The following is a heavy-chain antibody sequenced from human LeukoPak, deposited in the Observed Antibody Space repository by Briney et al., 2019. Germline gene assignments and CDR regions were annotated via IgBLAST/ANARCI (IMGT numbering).Heavy chain of an antibody. V-gene: IGHV4-61*08. Sequence: SQTLSLTCTVSGGSISSGGYRWSWIRQHPEKGLEWIAYIHYSGVTTYNPSLKSRVTISVDTSENQFSLKLSSVTAADTAVYYCARTTPHGSGDYWGQGTLVTVSS. CDR3: ARTTPHGSGDY. D-gene: IGHD3-10*01. CDR2: IHYSGVT. J-gene: IGHJ4*02. CDR1: GGSISSGGYR.